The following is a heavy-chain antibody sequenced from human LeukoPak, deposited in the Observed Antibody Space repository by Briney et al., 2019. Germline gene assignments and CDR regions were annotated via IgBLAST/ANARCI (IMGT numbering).Heavy chain of an antibody. D-gene: IGHD5-18*01. CDR3: ARGYVDTGPNAFDI. CDR1: GGSISSGGYY. V-gene: IGHV4-31*03. J-gene: IGHJ3*02. CDR2: IYYSGST. Sequence: PSQTLSLTCTVSGGSISSGGYYWSWIRQHPGKGLEWIGYIYYSGSTYYNPSLKSRVTISVDTSKNQFSLKLSSVTAADTAVYYCARGYVDTGPNAFDIWGQGTMVTVSS.